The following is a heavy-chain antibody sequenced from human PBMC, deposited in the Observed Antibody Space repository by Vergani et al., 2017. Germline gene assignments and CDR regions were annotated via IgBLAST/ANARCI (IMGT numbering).Heavy chain of an antibody. CDR2: ISYDGSNK. J-gene: IGHJ3*02. V-gene: IGHV3-30*16. Sequence: QVQLVESGGGVVKPGRSLRLSCAASGFTFSSYAMHWVRQAPGKGLEWVAVISYDGSNKYYADYVKGRFTISRDNSKNTLYLQMNSLRAEDTAVYYCARNQEPWYSSGYLEAFDIWGQGTMVTVSS. CDR3: ARNQEPWYSSGYLEAFDI. D-gene: IGHD3-22*01. CDR1: GFTFSSYA.